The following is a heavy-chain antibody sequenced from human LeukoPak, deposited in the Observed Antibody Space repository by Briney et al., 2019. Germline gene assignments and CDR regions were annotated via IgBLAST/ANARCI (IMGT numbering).Heavy chain of an antibody. V-gene: IGHV3-48*03. CDR2: ISTSGTTI. D-gene: IGHD6-19*01. CDR3: SRWGGEQWLGYYFDY. CDR1: GFTFRDYE. Sequence: GSLRLSCADSGFTFRDYEMNWVRPAPGKGLEWISYISTSGTTIYYADSVKGRFTISRDNSKNSLFLQLNSLRTEDAAVYYCSRWGGEQWLGYYFDYWGQGTLVTVSS. J-gene: IGHJ4*02.